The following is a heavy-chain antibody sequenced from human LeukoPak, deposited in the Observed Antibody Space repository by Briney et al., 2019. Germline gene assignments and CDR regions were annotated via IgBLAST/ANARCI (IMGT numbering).Heavy chain of an antibody. J-gene: IGHJ4*02. Sequence: GASVKVSCKASGYTFTSYGISWVRQAPGQGLEGMGWISASNGNTNYAQKLQGRVTMTTDTSTSTAYMELRSLRSDDTAVYYCARDPRARIAVAGPGGYWGQGTLVTVSS. D-gene: IGHD6-19*01. V-gene: IGHV1-18*01. CDR2: ISASNGNT. CDR1: GYTFTSYG. CDR3: ARDPRARIAVAGPGGY.